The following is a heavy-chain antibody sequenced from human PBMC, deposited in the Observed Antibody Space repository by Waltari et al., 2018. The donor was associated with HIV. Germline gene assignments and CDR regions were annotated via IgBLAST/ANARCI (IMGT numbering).Heavy chain of an antibody. CDR3: ARERGGYDILTGYWEVDV. J-gene: IGHJ6*02. V-gene: IGHV4-38-2*02. CDR2: IDHSGST. D-gene: IGHD3-9*01. CDR1: DYSISSGYY. Sequence: QVQLQESGPGLVKPSETLSLTCAVSDYSISSGYYWGWIRRPPGKGLEWIGRIDHSGSTSYTPSLNRRVTISVDTSKNQFSLKLSSVTAADTAVYYCARERGGYDILTGYWEVDVWGQGTTVTVSS.